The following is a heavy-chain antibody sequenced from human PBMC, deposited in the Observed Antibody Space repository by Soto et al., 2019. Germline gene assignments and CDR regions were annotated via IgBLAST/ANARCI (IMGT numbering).Heavy chain of an antibody. J-gene: IGHJ5*02. D-gene: IGHD3-16*02. CDR1: GFTFSSYA. V-gene: IGHV3-21*01. CDR3: ARVLDYDYVWGSYPLNWFDP. CDR2: ITSSSSNI. Sequence: GGSLRLSCAASGFTFSSYAISWVRQAPGKGLEWVSAITSSSSNIYYADSVKGRFTISRDNAKNSLYLQMNSLRAEDTAVYYCARVLDYDYVWGSYPLNWFDPWGQGTLVTVSS.